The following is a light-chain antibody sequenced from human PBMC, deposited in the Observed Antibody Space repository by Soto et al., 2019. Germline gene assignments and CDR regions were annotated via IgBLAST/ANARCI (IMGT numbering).Light chain of an antibody. V-gene: IGLV2-23*02. Sequence: QSALTQPASVSGSPGQSITISCTGTSSDVVSYNLVSCYQQHPGKAPTLMIYEVSKRPSGVSNRFSGSKSGNTASLTISGLQAEDEADYYCCSSAGSSTFAVFAIWTKVPV. CDR2: EVS. CDR1: SSDVVSYNL. J-gene: IGLJ1*01. CDR3: CSSAGSSTFAV.